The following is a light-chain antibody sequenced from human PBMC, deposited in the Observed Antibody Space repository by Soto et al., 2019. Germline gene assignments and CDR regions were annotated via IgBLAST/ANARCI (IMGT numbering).Light chain of an antibody. CDR1: SSDVGGYNY. J-gene: IGLJ2*01. V-gene: IGLV2-14*01. CDR2: EVN. Sequence: QSVLTQPASVSGSPGQSITISCTGTSSDVGGYNYVSWYQQYPGKAPKLMIYEVNNRPSGVSNRFSGSKSGNTASLTISGAQAEDEADYYCSSYSSSITYVVFGGGTKLTVL. CDR3: SSYSSSITYVV.